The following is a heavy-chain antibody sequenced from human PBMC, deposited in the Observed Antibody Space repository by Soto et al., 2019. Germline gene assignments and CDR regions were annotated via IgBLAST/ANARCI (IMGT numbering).Heavy chain of an antibody. V-gene: IGHV3-30-3*01. Sequence: QVQLVESGGGVVQPGRSLRLSCAASGFTFSSYAMHWVRQAPGKGLEWVAVISYDGSNKYYADSVKGRFTISRDNSKKTVYLQMNSLRAEDTAVYYCARDLTTVVTPDAFDIWAQGTMVTVSS. CDR3: ARDLTTVVTPDAFDI. CDR2: ISYDGSNK. J-gene: IGHJ3*02. D-gene: IGHD4-17*01. CDR1: GFTFSSYA.